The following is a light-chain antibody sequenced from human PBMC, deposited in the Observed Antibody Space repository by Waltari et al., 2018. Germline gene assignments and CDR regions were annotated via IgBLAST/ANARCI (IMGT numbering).Light chain of an antibody. V-gene: IGKV1-9*01. J-gene: IGKJ4*02. CDR3: QHLNSSPPL. CDR1: KGISNF. Sequence: CEAGKGISNFLAWYQQKPVKAPKVLIYAASTLQSGVPSRFSGSGSGTDFTLAISSLQPEDFATYYCQHLNSSPPLFGGGTKVEIK. CDR2: AAS.